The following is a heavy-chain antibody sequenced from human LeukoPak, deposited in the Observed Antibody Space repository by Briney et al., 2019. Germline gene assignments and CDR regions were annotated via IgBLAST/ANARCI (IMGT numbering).Heavy chain of an antibody. D-gene: IGHD3-3*01. CDR2: ISSSSSYI. J-gene: IGHJ4*02. V-gene: IGHV3-21*01. CDR3: ARDLETVFGVATMRYFDY. Sequence: GGSLGLSCAASGFTFSSYSMNWVRQAPGKGLEWVSSISSSSSYIYYADSVKGRFTISRDNAKNSLYLQMNSLRAEDTAVYYCARDLETVFGVATMRYFDYWGQGTLVTVSS. CDR1: GFTFSSYS.